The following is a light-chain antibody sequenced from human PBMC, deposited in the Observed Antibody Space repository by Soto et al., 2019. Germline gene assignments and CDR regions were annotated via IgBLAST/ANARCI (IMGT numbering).Light chain of an antibody. Sequence: DVVMTQSPLSLPFTLGQPSSISCGSSQSLLHSNGNTYLNWYLQKPGQSPHLLIYLASNRASGVPDRFSGSGSGTDFTLKISRVEAEDVGVYYCMQALQTPLTFGGGTKVDIK. J-gene: IGKJ4*01. CDR3: MQALQTPLT. CDR1: QSLLHSNGNTY. CDR2: LAS. V-gene: IGKV2-28*01.